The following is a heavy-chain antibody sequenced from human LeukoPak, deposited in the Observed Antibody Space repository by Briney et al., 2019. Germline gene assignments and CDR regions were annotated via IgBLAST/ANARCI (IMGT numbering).Heavy chain of an antibody. CDR2: INSDGFSI. V-gene: IGHV3-74*01. J-gene: IGHJ3*02. Sequence: GGSLRLSCAASGFTFSAYWMHWVRQAPGKGLVWVSRINSDGFSIAYADSVKGRFTISRDNAKNTLYLHMNSLRAEDTAVYYCARYYGGSALDNWGQGTMVTVSS. CDR1: GFTFSAYW. CDR3: ARYYGGSALDN. D-gene: IGHD2/OR15-2a*01.